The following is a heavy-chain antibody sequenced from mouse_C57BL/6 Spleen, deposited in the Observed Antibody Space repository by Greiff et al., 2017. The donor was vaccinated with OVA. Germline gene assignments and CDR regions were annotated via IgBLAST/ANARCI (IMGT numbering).Heavy chain of an antibody. V-gene: IGHV1-69*01. CDR3: ARDAQATFAY. J-gene: IGHJ3*01. CDR1: GYTFTSYW. D-gene: IGHD3-2*02. Sequence: VKLQQPGAELVMPGASVKLSCKASGYTFTSYWMHWVKQRPGQGLEWIGEIDPSDSYTNYNQKFKGKSTLTVDKSSSTAYMQLSSLTSEDSAVYYCARDAQATFAYWGQGTLVTVSA. CDR2: IDPSDSYT.